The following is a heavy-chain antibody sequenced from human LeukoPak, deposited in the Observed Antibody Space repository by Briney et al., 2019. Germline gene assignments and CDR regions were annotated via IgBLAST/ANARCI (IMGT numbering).Heavy chain of an antibody. CDR3: AKGTPWLPFDY. CDR2: ISGSGCST. CDR1: GLTFSIYA. V-gene: IGHV3-23*01. D-gene: IGHD5-12*01. J-gene: IGHJ4*02. Sequence: PGRSLRLACAASGLTFSIYAMRWVRQAPGKVLEWVSAISGSGCSTYYADSVKGRLTISRDNSKSTLYLQINSLSAEDTAVYYCAKGTPWLPFDYWGQGTLVTVSS.